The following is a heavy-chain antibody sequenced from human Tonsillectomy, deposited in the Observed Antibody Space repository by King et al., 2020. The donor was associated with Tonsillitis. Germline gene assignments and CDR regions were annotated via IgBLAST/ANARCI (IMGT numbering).Heavy chain of an antibody. Sequence: VQLVESGGGVVQPGRSLRLSCAASGFTFSSHAMHWVRQAPGKGLEWVAVISYDGSNKYYADSVKGRFTISSDNSKNTLYLQTNSLRAEDTAVYYCARDLGGDYYDSSSYYGDAFDIWGQGTMVTVSS. CDR1: GFTFSSHA. V-gene: IGHV3-30-3*01. CDR2: ISYDGSNK. CDR3: ARDLGGDYYDSSSYYGDAFDI. D-gene: IGHD3-22*01. J-gene: IGHJ3*02.